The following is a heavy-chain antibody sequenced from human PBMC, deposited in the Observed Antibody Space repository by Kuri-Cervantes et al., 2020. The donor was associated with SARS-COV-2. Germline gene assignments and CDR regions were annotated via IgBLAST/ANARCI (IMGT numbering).Heavy chain of an antibody. D-gene: IGHD4-17*01. V-gene: IGHV1-46*01. J-gene: IGHJ4*02. Sequence: ASVKVSCKASGYTFTSYYMHWVRQAPGQGLEWMGIINPSGGSTSHAQKFQGRVTMTRDTSTSTVYMELSSLGSEDTAVYYCARSPSNGDYDGWFDYWGQGTLVTVSS. CDR2: INPSGGST. CDR3: ARSPSNGDYDGWFDY. CDR1: GYTFTSYY.